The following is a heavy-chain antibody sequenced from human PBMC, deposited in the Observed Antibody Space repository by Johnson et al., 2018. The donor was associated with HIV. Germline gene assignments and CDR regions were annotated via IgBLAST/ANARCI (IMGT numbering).Heavy chain of an antibody. J-gene: IGHJ3*02. CDR1: GFTFDDYG. V-gene: IGHV3-23*04. Sequence: VQLVESGGGVVQPGRSLRLSCAASGFTFDDYGMSWVRQAPGKGLEWVSAISGSGGSTYYADSVKGRFTISRDNSKNTLYLQMNSLRAEDTAVYYCATTRWRDTAPFDIWGQGTMVTVSS. CDR3: ATTRWRDTAPFDI. CDR2: ISGSGGST. D-gene: IGHD5-18*01.